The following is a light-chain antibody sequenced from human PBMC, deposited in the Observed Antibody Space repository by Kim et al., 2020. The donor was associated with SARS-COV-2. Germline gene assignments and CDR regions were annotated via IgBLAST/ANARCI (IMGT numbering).Light chain of an antibody. CDR3: NSRDKSGDNVL. V-gene: IGLV3-19*01. CDR2: GKN. CDR1: SLRTYY. Sequence: SSELTQDPAVSVALGQTVTITCQGDSLRTYYASWYQQKPGQAPILVIYGKNNRPSGIPDRFSGSSSGNTASLTVTGAQAVDEADYYCNSRDKSGDNVLFG. J-gene: IGLJ2*01.